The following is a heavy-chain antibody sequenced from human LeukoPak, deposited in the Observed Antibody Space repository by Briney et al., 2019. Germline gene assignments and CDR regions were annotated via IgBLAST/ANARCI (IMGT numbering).Heavy chain of an antibody. V-gene: IGHV3-21*01. CDR2: ISSNSAYI. CDR1: GFTFSDYA. J-gene: IGHJ6*02. CDR3: ARIFRYQLVDYYALDV. D-gene: IGHD2-2*01. Sequence: PGGSLRLSCAASGFTFSDYAMDWVRQAPGKGLEWVSAISSNSAYIYYADSVKGRFTISRDNAKSSVSLRMNSLRDDDTAVYYCARIFRYQLVDYYALDVWGQGTTVTVSS.